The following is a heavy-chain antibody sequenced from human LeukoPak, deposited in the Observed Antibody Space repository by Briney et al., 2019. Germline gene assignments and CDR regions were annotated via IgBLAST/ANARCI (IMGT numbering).Heavy chain of an antibody. CDR2: ISKKAYGGTT. V-gene: IGHV3-49*04. Sequence: GGSLRFSCIASGFTFGDYAMNWVRQAPGRGLEWVGFISKKAYGGTTEYAASVKGRFTISRDDSKSIAYLQMNSLKSEDTAVYYCTGGRTGGLNWFDPWGQGTLVTVSS. CDR1: GFTFGDYA. J-gene: IGHJ5*02. CDR3: TGGRTGGLNWFDP. D-gene: IGHD2-15*01.